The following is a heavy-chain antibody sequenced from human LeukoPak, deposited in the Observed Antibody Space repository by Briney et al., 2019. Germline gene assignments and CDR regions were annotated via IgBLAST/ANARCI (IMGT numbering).Heavy chain of an antibody. CDR3: ATQTHRITMIVVAFDY. D-gene: IGHD3-22*01. V-gene: IGHV1-69*05. CDR2: IIPIFGTA. Sequence: SVKVSCKASGGTFSSYAISWVRQAPGQGLEWMGRIIPIFGTANYAQKFQGRVTITTDESTSTAYMELSRLRSDDTAVYYCATQTHRITMIVVAFDYWGQGTLVTVSS. CDR1: GGTFSSYA. J-gene: IGHJ4*02.